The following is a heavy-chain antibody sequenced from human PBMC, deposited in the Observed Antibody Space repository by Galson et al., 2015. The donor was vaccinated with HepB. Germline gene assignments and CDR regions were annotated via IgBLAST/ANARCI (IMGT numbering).Heavy chain of an antibody. CDR3: ARRALYYYDSSPGWFDP. V-gene: IGHV5-51*01. CDR2: IYPGDSDT. D-gene: IGHD3-22*01. J-gene: IGHJ5*02. CDR1: GYSFTSYW. Sequence: QSGAEVKKPGESLKISCKGSGYSFTSYWIGWVRQMPGKGLEWMGIIYPGDSDTRYSPSFQGQVTISADKSISTAYLQWSSLKASDTAMYYCARRALYYYDSSPGWFDPWGQGTLVTVSS.